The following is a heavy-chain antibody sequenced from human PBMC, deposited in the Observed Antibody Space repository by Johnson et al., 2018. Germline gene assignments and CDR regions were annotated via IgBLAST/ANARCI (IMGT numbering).Heavy chain of an antibody. J-gene: IGHJ6*03. V-gene: IGHV3-15*07. CDR3: TTADYYYMDV. CDR1: GFTFSNAW. Sequence: VQLVESGGGLVKPGGSXRLSCVASGFTFSNAWMNWVRQAPGKGLEWVGRIKIKTDGGTTDYPAPVKGRFTISRDDSKNTLYLQMNSLKTEDTAVDYCTTADYYYMDVWGKGTTVTVSS. CDR2: IKIKTDGGTT.